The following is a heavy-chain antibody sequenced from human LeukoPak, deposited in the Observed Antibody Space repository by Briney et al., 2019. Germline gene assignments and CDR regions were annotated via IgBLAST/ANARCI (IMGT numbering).Heavy chain of an antibody. CDR1: GYTFTSYY. J-gene: IGHJ4*02. Sequence: ASVRVSCKASGYTFTSYYMHWVRQAPGQGLEWMGIINPSGGSTSYAQKFQGRVTMTRDMSTSTVYMELSSLRSEDTAVYYCARGSRNYYDSSGYYYHYWGQGTLVTVSS. CDR2: INPSGGST. CDR3: ARGSRNYYDSSGYYYHY. V-gene: IGHV1-46*01. D-gene: IGHD3-22*01.